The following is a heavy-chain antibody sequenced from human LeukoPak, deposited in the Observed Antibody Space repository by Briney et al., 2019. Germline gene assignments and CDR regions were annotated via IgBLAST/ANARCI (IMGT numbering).Heavy chain of an antibody. CDR2: IYYTGST. J-gene: IGHJ4*02. CDR1: GGSISSGGYY. Sequence: SETLSLTCTVSGGSISSGGYYWSWIRQHPGKGLEWIGYIYYTGSTDYSPSLKSRVTISVDTSKNQFSLKLSSVTAADTAVYYCASSSAMVTHSFDYWGQGTLVTVSS. V-gene: IGHV4-31*03. CDR3: ASSSAMVTHSFDY. D-gene: IGHD5-18*01.